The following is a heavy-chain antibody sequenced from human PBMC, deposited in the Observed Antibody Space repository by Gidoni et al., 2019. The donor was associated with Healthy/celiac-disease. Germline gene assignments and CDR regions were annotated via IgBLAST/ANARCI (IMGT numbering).Heavy chain of an antibody. Sequence: QVQLQPWGAGLLKPPETLSLTCAVYGGSFSGYYWSWIRQPPGKGLEWSGEINHRGSTNYNPSLKSRVTISVDTSKNQFSLKLSSVTAADTAVYCCARGARGKGSRFSSDWGQGTLVTVSS. D-gene: IGHD6-13*01. CDR2: INHRGST. V-gene: IGHV4-34*01. CDR3: ARGARGKGSRFSSD. CDR1: GGSFSGYY. J-gene: IGHJ4*02.